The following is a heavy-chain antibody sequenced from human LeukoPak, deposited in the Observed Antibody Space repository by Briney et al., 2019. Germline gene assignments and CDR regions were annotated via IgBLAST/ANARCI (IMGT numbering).Heavy chain of an antibody. J-gene: IGHJ4*02. CDR1: GFTFSSYG. V-gene: IGHV4-39*01. CDR3: ARHGIGDSSRDYFDY. CDR2: IYYSGST. D-gene: IGHD6-13*01. Sequence: GSLRLSCAASGFTFSSYGMHWVRQAPGKGLEWIGSIYYSGSTYYNPSLESRVTTSVDTSRNQFSLRLHSVTAADTAVYYCARHGIGDSSRDYFDYWGQGTLVTVSP.